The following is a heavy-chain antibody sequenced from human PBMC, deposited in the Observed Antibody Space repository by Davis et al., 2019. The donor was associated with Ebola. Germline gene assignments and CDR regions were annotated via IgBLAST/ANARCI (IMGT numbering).Heavy chain of an antibody. CDR2: ISSSSSYI. V-gene: IGHV3-21*01. D-gene: IGHD4-17*01. J-gene: IGHJ5*02. CDR1: GFTFSSYS. CDR3: ARDTSTVTTAWFDP. Sequence: GGFLRLSCAASGFTFSSYSMNWVRQAPGKGLEWVSSISSSSSYIYYADSVKGRFTISRDNAKNSLYLQMNSLRAEDTAVYYCARDTSTVTTAWFDPWGQGTLVTVSS.